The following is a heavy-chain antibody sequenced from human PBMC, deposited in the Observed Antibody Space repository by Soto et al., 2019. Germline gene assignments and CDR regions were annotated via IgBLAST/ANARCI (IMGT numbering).Heavy chain of an antibody. J-gene: IGHJ4*02. Sequence: QVQLVESGGGLVKPGGSLRLSCAASGFTFSDYYMSWIRQAPGKGLEWVSYISSSSSYTNYADSVKGRFTISRDNAKNSLYLQMNSLRAEDTAVYYCARDFFSPQQLFDYWGQGTLVTVSS. CDR2: ISSSSSYT. CDR1: GFTFSDYY. V-gene: IGHV3-11*06. D-gene: IGHD6-13*01. CDR3: ARDFFSPQQLFDY.